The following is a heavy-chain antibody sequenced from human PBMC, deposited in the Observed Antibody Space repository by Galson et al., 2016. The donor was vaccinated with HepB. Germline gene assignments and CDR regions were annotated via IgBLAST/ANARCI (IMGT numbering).Heavy chain of an antibody. CDR1: GFNFNIYT. D-gene: IGHD6-19*01. CDR2: VSSDGSNK. V-gene: IGHV3-30*04. J-gene: IGHJ4*01. CDR3: ARGTGLVPDY. Sequence: SLRLSCAASGFNFNIYTIHWVRQAPGKGLEWVAFVSSDGSNKDYAASVKGRFTVSRDNSKNMVSLQVNSLGLEDTAIYYCARGTGLVPDYWGHGTLVIVSS.